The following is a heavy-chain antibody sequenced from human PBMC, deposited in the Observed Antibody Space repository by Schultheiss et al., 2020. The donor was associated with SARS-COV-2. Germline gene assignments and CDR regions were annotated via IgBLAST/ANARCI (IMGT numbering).Heavy chain of an antibody. CDR1: GFTFSSYA. Sequence: GGSLRLSCAASGFTFSSYAMSWVRQAPGKGLEWVSAISSSSSYIYYADSVKGRFTISRDNSKNTLYLQMNSLRAEDTAVYYCARDGCSGGSCRFDAFDIWGQGTMVTVSS. V-gene: IGHV3-23*01. CDR2: ISSSSSYI. CDR3: ARDGCSGGSCRFDAFDI. D-gene: IGHD2-15*01. J-gene: IGHJ3*02.